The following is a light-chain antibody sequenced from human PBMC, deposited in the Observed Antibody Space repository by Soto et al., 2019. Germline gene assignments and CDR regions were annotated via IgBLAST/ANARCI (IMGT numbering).Light chain of an antibody. CDR2: DAS. CDR3: QQRSNWPLT. J-gene: IGKJ1*01. Sequence: EIVLTQSPDTLSLSPVSRSTLSCRASQSVSSNLAWYQQKPGQAPRLLIYDASNRATGIPARFSGSGSGTDFTLTISSLEPEDFAVYYCQQRSNWPLTFGQGTKVDIK. CDR1: QSVSSN. V-gene: IGKV3-11*01.